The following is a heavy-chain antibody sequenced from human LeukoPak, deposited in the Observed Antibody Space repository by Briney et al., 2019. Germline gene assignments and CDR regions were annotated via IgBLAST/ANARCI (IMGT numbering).Heavy chain of an antibody. CDR3: ARVRLSPRWFDP. D-gene: IGHD3-16*02. V-gene: IGHV4-30-4*01. CDR1: GGSISSGDYY. Sequence: SETLSLTCTVSGGSISSGDYYWSWIRQPPGKGLEWIGYIYYSGSTYYSPSLKSRVTISVDTSKNQFSLKLSSVTAADTAVYYCARVRLSPRWFDPWGQGTLVTVSS. J-gene: IGHJ5*02. CDR2: IYYSGST.